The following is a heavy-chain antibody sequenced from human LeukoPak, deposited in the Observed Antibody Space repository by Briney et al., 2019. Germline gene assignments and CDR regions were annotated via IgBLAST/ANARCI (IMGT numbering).Heavy chain of an antibody. J-gene: IGHJ6*03. CDR3: ARDLPAAAYYYYYMDV. CDR1: GFTFSTYW. Sequence: GGSLRLSCAASGFTFSTYWMHWVRQAPGKGLVWVSRINSDGSSTSYADSVKGRFTISRDNAKNSLYLQMNSLRAEDTAVYYCARDLPAAAYYYYYMDVWGKGTTVTVSS. CDR2: INSDGSST. V-gene: IGHV3-74*01. D-gene: IGHD2-2*01.